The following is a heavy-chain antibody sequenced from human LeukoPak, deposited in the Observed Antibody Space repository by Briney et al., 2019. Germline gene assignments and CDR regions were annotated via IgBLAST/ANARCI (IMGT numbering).Heavy chain of an antibody. D-gene: IGHD6-13*01. J-gene: IGHJ4*02. V-gene: IGHV5-51*01. CDR2: TYLGDSDI. CDR1: GYSFTSYW. CDR3: ARSGSSWFDY. Sequence: GESLKISCKGSGYSFTSYWIGWVRPMPGKGLEWMGITYLGDSDIRYSPSFQGQVTISADKSISTAYLQWSSLKASDTAMYYCARSGSSWFDYWGQGTLVTVSS.